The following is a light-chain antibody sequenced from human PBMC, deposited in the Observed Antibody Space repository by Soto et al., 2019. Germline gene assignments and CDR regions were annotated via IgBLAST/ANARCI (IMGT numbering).Light chain of an antibody. CDR1: QSISNW. CDR2: DAS. V-gene: IGKV1-5*01. J-gene: IGKJ1*01. Sequence: DIQMTQSPSTLSASVGDIVIITCRASQSISNWLAWYQQKPGMAPKLLIYDASNLESGVPSRFSGSGSGTEFTLTISSLQPDDFVAYYCQQYSSYSPWTFGQGTRVEIK. CDR3: QQYSSYSPWT.